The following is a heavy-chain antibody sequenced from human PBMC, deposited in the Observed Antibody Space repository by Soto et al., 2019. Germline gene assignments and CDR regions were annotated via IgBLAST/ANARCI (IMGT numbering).Heavy chain of an antibody. Sequence: GSGPTLVNPTQTLTLTCTFSGFSLSTSGMCVSWIRQPPGKALEWLALIDWDDDKYYSTSLKTRLTISKDTSKNQVVLTMTNMDPVDTATYYCARSFGYSSGWYLGFDPWGQGTLVTVSS. CDR2: IDWDDDK. CDR3: ARSFGYSSGWYLGFDP. D-gene: IGHD6-19*01. CDR1: GFSLSTSGMC. J-gene: IGHJ5*02. V-gene: IGHV2-70*01.